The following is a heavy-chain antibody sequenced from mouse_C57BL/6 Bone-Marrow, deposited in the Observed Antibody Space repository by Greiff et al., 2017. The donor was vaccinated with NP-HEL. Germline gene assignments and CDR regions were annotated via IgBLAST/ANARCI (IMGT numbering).Heavy chain of an antibody. CDR2: IAPSDSYT. CDR1: GYTFTSYW. D-gene: IGHD2-1*01. J-gene: IGHJ3*01. V-gene: IGHV1-69*01. Sequence: QVQLQQPGAELVMPGASVKLSCKASGYTFTSYWMHWVKQRPGQGLARLGDIAPSDSYTNYNQKFKGKSTLTVDKSSSTAYMQLSSLTSEDSAVYYCASQGYGNYGWFAYWGQGTLVTVSA. CDR3: ASQGYGNYGWFAY.